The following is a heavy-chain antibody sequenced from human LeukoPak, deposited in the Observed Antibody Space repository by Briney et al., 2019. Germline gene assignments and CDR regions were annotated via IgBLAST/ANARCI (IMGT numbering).Heavy chain of an antibody. Sequence: SETLSLTCTVSGGSISRNTYYWGWIRQPPGKGLEWIGSTYYNGDTYYKASLKSRVTMSIDTSKNQFSLRLNSVTAADTAVYYCARLLPSARYWGQGTLVTVSS. CDR3: ARLLPSARY. D-gene: IGHD2-15*01. V-gene: IGHV4-39*01. CDR1: GGSISRNTYY. CDR2: TYYNGDT. J-gene: IGHJ4*02.